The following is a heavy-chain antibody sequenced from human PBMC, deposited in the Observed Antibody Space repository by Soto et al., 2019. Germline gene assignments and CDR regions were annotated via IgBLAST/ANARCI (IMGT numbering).Heavy chain of an antibody. CDR3: ARYYWISTNCYNSFDC. CDR1: GYSFTSYW. J-gene: IGHJ4*02. CDR2: IYPGDSDT. Sequence: PWESLKISCKGSGYSFTSYWIGWVRQMPGKGLEWMGIIYPGDSDTRYSPSFQGQVTISADKSINTAYLQWSSLKASDTAVYYCARYYWISTNCYNSFDCWGQGTLVTVSS. V-gene: IGHV5-51*01. D-gene: IGHD2-2*02.